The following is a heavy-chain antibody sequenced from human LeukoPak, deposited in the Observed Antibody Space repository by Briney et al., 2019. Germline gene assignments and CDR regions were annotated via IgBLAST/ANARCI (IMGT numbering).Heavy chain of an antibody. CDR2: IYPGDSDT. CDR1: GSSFTSYW. Sequence: GESLQISCKGSGSSFTSYWIGWVRQLPGKGLEGMGIIYPGDSDTRYSPSFQGQVTISADKSISTAYLQWSSLKASDTAMYYCACYTAMDPYFDYWGQGTLVTVSS. J-gene: IGHJ4*02. D-gene: IGHD5-18*01. CDR3: ACYTAMDPYFDY. V-gene: IGHV5-51*01.